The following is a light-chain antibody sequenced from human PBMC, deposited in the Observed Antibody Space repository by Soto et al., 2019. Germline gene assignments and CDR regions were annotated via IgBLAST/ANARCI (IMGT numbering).Light chain of an antibody. V-gene: IGLV2-23*03. CDR2: EGS. Sequence: QSALTQPASVSGSPGQSITISCTGTSSDVGSYNLVSWYQQHPGKAPKLMIYEGSKRPSGVSNRFSGSKSGNTASLTISGLQAEGEADYYCCSYAGSSTFVWIFGGGTKLTVL. J-gene: IGLJ2*01. CDR3: CSYAGSSTFVWI. CDR1: SSDVGSYNL.